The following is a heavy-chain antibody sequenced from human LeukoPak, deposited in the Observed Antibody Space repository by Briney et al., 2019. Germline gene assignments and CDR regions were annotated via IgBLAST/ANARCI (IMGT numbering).Heavy chain of an antibody. V-gene: IGHV3-30*04. CDR3: AGEWDSA. D-gene: IGHD3-10*01. CDR1: GFTFTNYA. J-gene: IGHJ5*02. CDR2: ISYDGSNK. Sequence: GGSLRLSCAASGFTFTNYAMRWVRQAPGKGLEWVAVISYDGSNKYYADSVKGRFTISRDNSKNTLYLQMNSLRAEDTAVYYCAGEWDSAWGQGTLVTVSS.